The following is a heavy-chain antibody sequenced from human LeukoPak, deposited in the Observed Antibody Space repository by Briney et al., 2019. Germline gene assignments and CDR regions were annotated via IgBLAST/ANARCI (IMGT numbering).Heavy chain of an antibody. J-gene: IGHJ3*02. D-gene: IGHD3-22*01. CDR1: GGSISSSSYY. V-gene: IGHV4-39*07. CDR2: INHSGST. Sequence: SETLSLTCTVSGGSISSSSYYWGWIRQPPGKGLEWIGEINHSGSTNYNPSLKSRVTISVDTSKNQFSLKLSSVTAADTAVYYCARDYYDSRGYPLQDVFDIWGQGTMVTVSS. CDR3: ARDYYDSRGYPLQDVFDI.